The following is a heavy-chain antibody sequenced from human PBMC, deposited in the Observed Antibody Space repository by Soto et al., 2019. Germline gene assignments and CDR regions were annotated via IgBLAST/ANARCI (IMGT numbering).Heavy chain of an antibody. Sequence: GASVKVSCKASGGTFSRYAISWVRQAPGQGLEWMGGIIPIFGTANYAQKFQGRVAITADESTSTAYMELSSLRSEDTAVYYCARGVIKMTTVTGFDYWGQGTLVTVSS. CDR2: IIPIFGTA. CDR3: ARGVIKMTTVTGFDY. D-gene: IGHD4-17*01. CDR1: GGTFSRYA. V-gene: IGHV1-69*13. J-gene: IGHJ4*02.